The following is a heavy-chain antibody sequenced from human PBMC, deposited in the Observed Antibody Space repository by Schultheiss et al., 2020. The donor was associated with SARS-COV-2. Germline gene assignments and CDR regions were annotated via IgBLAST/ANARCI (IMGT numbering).Heavy chain of an antibody. CDR1: GGSISSYY. J-gene: IGHJ3*02. CDR3: ARGPYSSSGGGAFDI. V-gene: IGHV4-59*01. D-gene: IGHD6-13*01. CDR2: IYYSGSP. Sequence: SETLSLTCTVSGGSISSYYWSWIRQPPGKGLEWIGYIYYSGSPNYNPSLKSRVTISVDTSKNQFSLKLSSVTAADTAVYYCARGPYSSSGGGAFDIWGQGTMVTVSS.